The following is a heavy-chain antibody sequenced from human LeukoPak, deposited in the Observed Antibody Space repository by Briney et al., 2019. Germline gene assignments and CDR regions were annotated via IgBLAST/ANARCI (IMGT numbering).Heavy chain of an antibody. CDR2: IYYSGST. D-gene: IGHD3-10*01. CDR3: AREEILWFGERDYYYYMDV. J-gene: IGHJ6*03. Sequence: TSETLSLTCTVSGGSISSSSSYYWGWIRQPPGKGLEWIGSIYYSGSTYYNPSLKSRVTISVDTSKNQFSLKLSSVTAADTAVYYCAREEILWFGERDYYYYMDVWGKGTTVTVSS. CDR1: GGSISSSSSYY. V-gene: IGHV4-39*07.